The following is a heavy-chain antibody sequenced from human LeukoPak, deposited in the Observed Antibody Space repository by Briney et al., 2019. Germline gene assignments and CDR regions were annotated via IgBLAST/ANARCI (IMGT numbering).Heavy chain of an antibody. D-gene: IGHD3-22*01. CDR2: ISGAGGST. CDR3: AKESGDDGSGYYEVFDY. V-gene: IGHV3-23*01. CDR1: EFIFSSYA. Sequence: GGPLRLSCTASEFIFSSYAMSWVRQAPGKGLEWVSVISGAGGSTNYADSVRCRFTISRDNSKNTLYLQMHSLRAEDTAVYYCAKESGDDGSGYYEVFDYWGQGTLVTVSS. J-gene: IGHJ4*02.